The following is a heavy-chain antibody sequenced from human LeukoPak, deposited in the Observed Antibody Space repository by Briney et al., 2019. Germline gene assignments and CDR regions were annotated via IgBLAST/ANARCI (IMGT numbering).Heavy chain of an antibody. D-gene: IGHD6-19*01. CDR3: ARGLWLVPDYYYYGMDV. CDR2: IYTSGST. V-gene: IGHV4-4*09. Sequence: PSETLSLTCTVSGGSISSYYWSWIRQPPGKGLEWIGYIYTSGSTNYNPSLKSRVTISVDTSKNQFSLKLSSVTAADTAVYYCARGLWLVPDYYYYGMDVWGQGTTVTVSS. J-gene: IGHJ6*02. CDR1: GGSISSYY.